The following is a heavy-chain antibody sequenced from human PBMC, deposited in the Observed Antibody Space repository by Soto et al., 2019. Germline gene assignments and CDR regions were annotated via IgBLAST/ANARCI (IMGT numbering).Heavy chain of an antibody. J-gene: IGHJ5*01. D-gene: IGHD1-1*01. CDR1: GASISGFY. CDR3: VRDGTKTLRDWFDS. CDR2: IYATGTT. Sequence: WETLSLTCTVSGASISGFYWSWIRKSAGKGLEWIGRIYATGTTDYNPSLKSRVMMSVDTSKKQFSLKLRSVTAADTAVYYCVRDGTKTLRDWFDSWGQGISVTVSS. V-gene: IGHV4-4*07.